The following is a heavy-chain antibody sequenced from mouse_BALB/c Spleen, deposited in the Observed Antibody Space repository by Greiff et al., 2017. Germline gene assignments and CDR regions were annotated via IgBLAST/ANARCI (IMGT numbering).Heavy chain of an antibody. J-gene: IGHJ4*01. V-gene: IGHV5-6-2*01. CDR2: INSNGGST. CDR3: ARQDGNYDAMDY. CDR1: GFTFSSYY. D-gene: IGHD2-1*01. Sequence: EVMLVESGGGLVKLGGSLKLSCEASGFTFSSYYMSWVRQTPEKRLELVAAINSNGGSTYYPDTVKGRFTISRDNAKNTLYLQMSSLKSEDTALYYGARQDGNYDAMDYWGQGTSVTVSS.